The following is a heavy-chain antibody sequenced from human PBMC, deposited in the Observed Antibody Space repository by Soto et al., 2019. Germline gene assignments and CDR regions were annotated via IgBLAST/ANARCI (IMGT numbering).Heavy chain of an antibody. CDR3: ARSYRGGGYHFGF. J-gene: IGHJ4*02. V-gene: IGHV3-23*01. CDR2: ISGSGDST. D-gene: IGHD5-12*01. Sequence: EVQLLESGGGLVQPGGSLRLSCAASGFTFSTYTMSWVRQAPGKGLEWVAAISGSGDSTSYADSVKGRFTISRDNSKTTLYLQMTSLRAEDTAIYYCARSYRGGGYHFGFWGQGTLVTVSS. CDR1: GFTFSTYT.